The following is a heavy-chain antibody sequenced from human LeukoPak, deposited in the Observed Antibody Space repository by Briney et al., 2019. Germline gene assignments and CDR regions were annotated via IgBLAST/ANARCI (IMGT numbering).Heavy chain of an antibody. CDR3: ANDPQYDDFDI. Sequence: GGSLRLSCAASRFSIRNFGMAWVRQAPGKGLEWVSTIDSNGHRTHCADSVKGRFTISRDNSKNTVYLQMNILRVEDTAIYYCANDPQYDDFDIWGQGTMVTVSS. J-gene: IGHJ3*02. V-gene: IGHV3-23*05. CDR2: IDSNGHRT. CDR1: RFSIRNFG.